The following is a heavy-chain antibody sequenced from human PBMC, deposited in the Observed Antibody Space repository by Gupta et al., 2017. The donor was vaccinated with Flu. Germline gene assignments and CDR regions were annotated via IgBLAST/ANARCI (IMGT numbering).Heavy chain of an antibody. CDR1: Y. CDR3: AREWGGSG. D-gene: IGHD6-19*01. CDR2: ITNSGSPI. V-gene: IGHV3-11*01. J-gene: IGHJ4*02. Sequence: YMSWIRQAPGKGLEWVSYITNSGSPIYYADSVKGRFTISRDNAKNSLHLQMNSLRVEDTAVYYCAREWGGSGWGQGTLVTVSS.